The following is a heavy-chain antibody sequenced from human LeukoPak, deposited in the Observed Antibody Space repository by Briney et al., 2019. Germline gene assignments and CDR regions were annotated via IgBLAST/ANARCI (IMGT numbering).Heavy chain of an antibody. CDR2: VSGSGGST. CDR3: AKGAKVCSGTSCQKTNWFDP. Sequence: PGGSLRLSCAASGFTFSTYAMSWVRQAPGRGLEWVSAVSGSGGSTYYADSVKGRFTISRDNSKNTLYLQMNSLRAEDTAVYYCAKGAKVCSGTSCQKTNWFDPWGQGTLVTVSS. CDR1: GFTFSTYA. V-gene: IGHV3-23*01. J-gene: IGHJ5*02. D-gene: IGHD2-2*01.